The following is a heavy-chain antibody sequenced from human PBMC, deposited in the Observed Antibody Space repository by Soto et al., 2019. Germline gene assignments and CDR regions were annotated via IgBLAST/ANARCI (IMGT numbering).Heavy chain of an antibody. CDR3: AKMEGYCSGGRCSGSDPGMAV. J-gene: IGHJ6*02. D-gene: IGHD2-15*01. Sequence: PGGSLRLSCAASGFTFSSFGMHWVRQAPGKGLEWVALISYDASDKYYADSVKGRFTISRDNPKNTLFLQMNSLRAEDTAVYYCAKMEGYCSGGRCSGSDPGMAVWGQWPTVTVSS. V-gene: IGHV3-30*18. CDR2: ISYDASDK. CDR1: GFTFSSFG.